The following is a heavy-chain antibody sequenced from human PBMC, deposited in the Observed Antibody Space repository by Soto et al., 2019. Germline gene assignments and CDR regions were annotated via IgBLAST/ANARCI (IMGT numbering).Heavy chain of an antibody. CDR3: TTEVIAARWVPYYYYGMDV. D-gene: IGHD6-6*01. CDR2: IKSKTDGGTT. CDR1: GFTFSNAW. V-gene: IGHV3-15*07. J-gene: IGHJ6*02. Sequence: PGGSLRLSCAASGFTFSNAWMNWVRQAPGKGLEWVGRIKSKTDGGTTDYSAPVKGRFTISRDDSKNTLYLQMNSLKTEDTAVYYCTTEVIAARWVPYYYYGMDVWGQGTTVTVSS.